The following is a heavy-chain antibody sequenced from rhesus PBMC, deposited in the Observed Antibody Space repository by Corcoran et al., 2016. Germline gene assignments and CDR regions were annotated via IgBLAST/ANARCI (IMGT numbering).Heavy chain of an antibody. Sequence: EVQLVESGGGLVQPGGSLRLSCAASGFMFGSSSIHWVRPASGKGREWVGRIRDKSSNYGTGYAASVKGRFTISRDDSKNTAYLQMNGLKTEDTAVYYCRTAAATFDSWGQGILVTVSS. CDR1: GFMFGSSS. V-gene: IGHV3-118*01. CDR3: RTAAATFDS. CDR2: IRDKSSNYGT. D-gene: IGHD6-25*01. J-gene: IGHJ4*01.